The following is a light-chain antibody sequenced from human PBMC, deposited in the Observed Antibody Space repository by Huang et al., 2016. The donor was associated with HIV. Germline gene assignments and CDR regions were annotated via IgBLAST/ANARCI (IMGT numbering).Light chain of an antibody. Sequence: DIQMAQSPPSLSASVGDGVTITCRASQDIRNSLAWFQQKPETAPKLLLYAASRLESGVPSRFSGTGSDTYYTLTISGLQPEDFATYYCQQYYTPPLTFGGGTRVEIK. J-gene: IGKJ4*01. V-gene: IGKV1-NL1*01. CDR3: QQYYTPPLT. CDR2: AAS. CDR1: QDIRNS.